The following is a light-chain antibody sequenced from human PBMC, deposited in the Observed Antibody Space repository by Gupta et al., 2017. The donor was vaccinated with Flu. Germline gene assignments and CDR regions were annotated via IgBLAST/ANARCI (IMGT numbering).Light chain of an antibody. Sequence: TGTSSDVGGYNYGSWYQQHPGKAPKLMIYEVSNRPSGVSNRFSGSKSGNTASLTISGLQAEDEADYYCSSYTSSRVFGGGTKLTVL. V-gene: IGLV2-14*01. J-gene: IGLJ3*02. CDR3: SSYTSSRV. CDR2: EVS. CDR1: SSDVGGYNY.